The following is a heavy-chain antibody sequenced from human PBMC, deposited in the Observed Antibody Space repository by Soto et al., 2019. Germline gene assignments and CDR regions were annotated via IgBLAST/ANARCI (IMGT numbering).Heavy chain of an antibody. CDR3: ARDRYCSGGSCSSLFDY. J-gene: IGHJ4*02. D-gene: IGHD2-15*01. Sequence: EVQLVESGGGLVKPGGSLRLSCAASGFTFSSYSMNWVRQAPGKGLEWVSSISSSSSYIYYADSVKGRFTISRDNAKNSLYLQMNSLRAEDTAVYYCARDRYCSGGSCSSLFDYWGQGTLVTVSS. CDR1: GFTFSSYS. CDR2: ISSSSSYI. V-gene: IGHV3-21*01.